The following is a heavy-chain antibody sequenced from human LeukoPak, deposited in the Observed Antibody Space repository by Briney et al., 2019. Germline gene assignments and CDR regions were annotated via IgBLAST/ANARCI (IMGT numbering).Heavy chain of an antibody. CDR2: ISSSGSTI. V-gene: IGHV3-48*03. CDR1: GFTFSSYE. J-gene: IGHJ3*02. Sequence: PGGSLRLSCAASGFTFSSYEMNWVRQAPGKGLEWVSYISSSGSTIYYADSVKGRFTISRDNSKNTLYLQMNSLRAEDTAMYYCAKVSLNMVNDAFDIWGQGTMVSVSS. D-gene: IGHD4/OR15-4a*01. CDR3: AKVSLNMVNDAFDI.